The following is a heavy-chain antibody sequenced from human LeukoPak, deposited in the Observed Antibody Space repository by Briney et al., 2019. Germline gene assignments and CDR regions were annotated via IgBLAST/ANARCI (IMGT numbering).Heavy chain of an antibody. CDR1: GYTFTSYY. Sequence: ASVKVSCKASGYTFTSYYMHWVRQAPGQGLEWMGIINPSGGSTSYAQKFQGRVTMTRDMSTSTVYMELSSLRSEDTAVYYCARAVPGIAAAGMDFDYWGQGTLVTVSS. CDR3: ARAVPGIAAAGMDFDY. D-gene: IGHD6-13*01. CDR2: INPSGGST. J-gene: IGHJ4*02. V-gene: IGHV1-46*01.